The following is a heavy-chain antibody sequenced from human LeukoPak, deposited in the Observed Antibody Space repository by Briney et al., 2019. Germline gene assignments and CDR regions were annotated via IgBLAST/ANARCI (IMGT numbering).Heavy chain of an antibody. V-gene: IGHV4-59*01. CDR3: ASLGYCSGGSCSSNWLDP. J-gene: IGHJ5*02. CDR1: GGSISSYY. CDR2: IYYSGST. D-gene: IGHD2-15*01. Sequence: SETLSLTCTVSGGSISSYYWSWIRQPPGKGLEWIGYIYYSGSTNYKPSLKSRVTISVDTPKNQFSLRLSSVTAADTAVYYCASLGYCSGGSCSSNWLDPWGQGTLVTVSS.